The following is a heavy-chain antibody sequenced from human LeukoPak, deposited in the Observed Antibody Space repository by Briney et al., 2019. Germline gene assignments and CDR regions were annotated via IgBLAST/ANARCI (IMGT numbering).Heavy chain of an antibody. Sequence: GGSLRLSCAASGFTFSDCYMSWIRQAPGKGLEWVSYISSSGSTIYYADSVKGRFTISRDNAKNSLYLQMNSLRAEDAAVYYCARDHRTMIVVDDAYDIWGQGTMVTVSS. CDR3: ARDHRTMIVVDDAYDI. CDR1: GFTFSDCY. V-gene: IGHV3-11*04. J-gene: IGHJ3*02. CDR2: ISSSGSTI. D-gene: IGHD3-22*01.